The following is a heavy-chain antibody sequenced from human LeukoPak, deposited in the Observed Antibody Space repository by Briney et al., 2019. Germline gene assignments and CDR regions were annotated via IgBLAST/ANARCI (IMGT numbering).Heavy chain of an antibody. CDR2: IYSGGST. D-gene: IGHD6-19*01. Sequence: GGSLRLSCAASGFTVSSNYVSWVRQAPGKGLEWVSVIYSGGSTYYAASVKGRFTISRDNSKSTLYLQMASLRAEDTAVYYCARALSSGWFYFDYWGQGTLVTVSS. J-gene: IGHJ4*02. V-gene: IGHV3-53*01. CDR1: GFTVSSNY. CDR3: ARALSSGWFYFDY.